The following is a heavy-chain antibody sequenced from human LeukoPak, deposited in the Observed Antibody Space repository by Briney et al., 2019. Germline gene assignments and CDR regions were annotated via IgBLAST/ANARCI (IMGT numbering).Heavy chain of an antibody. CDR3: AKATYSSSWNPGDY. J-gene: IGHJ4*02. V-gene: IGHV3-30*18. CDR1: GFTFSNYG. D-gene: IGHD6-13*01. CDR2: ISYDGSNQ. Sequence: GRSLRLSCAASGFTFSNYGMHWVRQAPGKGLEWMAVISYDGSNQYYADSVKGRFTISRDNSKNTLYLQMNSLRAEDTALYYCAKATYSSSWNPGDYWGQGTLVTVSS.